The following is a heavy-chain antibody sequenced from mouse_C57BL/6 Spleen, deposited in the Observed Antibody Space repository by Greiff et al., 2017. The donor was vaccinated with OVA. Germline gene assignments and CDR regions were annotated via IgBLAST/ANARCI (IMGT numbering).Heavy chain of an antibody. CDR2: IDPETGGT. D-gene: IGHD2-3*01. Sequence: QVQLKQSGAELVRPGASVTLSCKASGYTFTDYEMHWVKQTPVHGLEWIGAIDPETGGTAYNQKFKGKAILTADKSSSTAYMELRSLTSEDSAVYYCTRPYDGAMDYWGQGTSVTVSS. V-gene: IGHV1-15*01. CDR1: GYTFTDYE. J-gene: IGHJ4*01. CDR3: TRPYDGAMDY.